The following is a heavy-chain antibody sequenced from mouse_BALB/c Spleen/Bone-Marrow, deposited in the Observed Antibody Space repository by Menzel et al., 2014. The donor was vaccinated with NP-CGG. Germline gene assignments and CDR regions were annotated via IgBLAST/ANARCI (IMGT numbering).Heavy chain of an antibody. CDR3: ARQGYYGRSDY. CDR2: INPDSSTI. D-gene: IGHD1-1*01. CDR1: GFDFSRYW. V-gene: IGHV4-1*02. J-gene: IGHJ2*01. Sequence: EVQVVESGGGLVQPGGSLKLSCAASGFDFSRYWMSWVRQAPGKGLKWIGEINPDSSTINYTPSLKDKFIISRDNAKNTLYLQMSKVRSEGTALYYCARQGYYGRSDYWGQGTTLTVSS.